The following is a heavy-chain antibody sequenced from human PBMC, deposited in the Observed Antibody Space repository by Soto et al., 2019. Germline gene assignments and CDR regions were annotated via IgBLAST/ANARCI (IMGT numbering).Heavy chain of an antibody. Sequence: SVKVSCKASGGTFSSYAISWVRQAPGQGLEWMGGIIPIFGTANYAQKFQGRVTITADESTSTAYMELSSLRSEDTAVYYCARDTYYYDSSGYGYFDYWGQGTLVTVSS. J-gene: IGHJ4*02. CDR2: IIPIFGTA. CDR3: ARDTYYYDSSGYGYFDY. V-gene: IGHV1-69*13. D-gene: IGHD3-22*01. CDR1: GGTFSSYA.